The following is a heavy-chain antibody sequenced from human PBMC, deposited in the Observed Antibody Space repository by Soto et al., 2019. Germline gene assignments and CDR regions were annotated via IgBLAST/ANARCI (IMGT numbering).Heavy chain of an antibody. CDR3: AKDQGARNYDFWSCYAAPTYGMDV. J-gene: IGHJ6*02. Sequence: EVQLLESGGGLVQPGGSLRLSCAASGFTFSSYAMSWVRQAPGKGLEWVSAISGSGGSTYYADSVKGRFTISRDNSKNTLYLQMNSLRAEDTAVYYCAKDQGARNYDFWSCYAAPTYGMDVWGQGTTVTVSS. CDR1: GFTFSSYA. CDR2: ISGSGGST. D-gene: IGHD3-3*01. V-gene: IGHV3-23*01.